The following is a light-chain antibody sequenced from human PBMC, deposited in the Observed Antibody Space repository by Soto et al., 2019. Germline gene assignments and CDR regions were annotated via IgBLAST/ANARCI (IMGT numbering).Light chain of an antibody. CDR1: QSVNSN. J-gene: IGKJ2*01. CDR2: GAS. V-gene: IGKV3-15*01. CDR3: QRQNGGVKT. Sequence: EIVMTQSPATLSVSPGERATLSCRASQSVNSNLAWYQQNPGQAPRLLIYGASARATGVPARFSGSGSGTEFTLTITSQQAEECAVYYCQRQNGGVKTFGQGTKLEIK.